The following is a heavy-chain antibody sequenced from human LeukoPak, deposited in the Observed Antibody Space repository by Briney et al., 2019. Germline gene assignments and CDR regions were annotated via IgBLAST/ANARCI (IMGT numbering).Heavy chain of an antibody. Sequence: GSLRLSCAASGFTFSSYWMSWVCQAPGKGLEWVANIKQDGSEKYYVDSVKGRFTISRDNAKNSLYLQMNSLRVEDAAVYYCASMEGDYGPYYFDCWGQGTLVTVSS. CDR2: IKQDGSEK. CDR3: ASMEGDYGPYYFDC. J-gene: IGHJ4*02. CDR1: GFTFSSYW. D-gene: IGHD4-17*01. V-gene: IGHV3-7*03.